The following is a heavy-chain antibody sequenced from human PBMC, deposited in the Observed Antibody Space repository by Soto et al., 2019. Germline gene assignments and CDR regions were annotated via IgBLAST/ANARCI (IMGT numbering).Heavy chain of an antibody. CDR1: GGSFSGYY. CDR2: INHSGST. D-gene: IGHD3-22*01. CDR3: ARGHVVTTTSNWFDP. J-gene: IGHJ5*02. V-gene: IGHV4-34*01. Sequence: KPSETLSLTCAVYGGSFSGYYWSWIRQPPGKGLEWIGEINHSGSTNYNPSLKSRVTISVDTSKNQFSLKLSSVTAADTAVYYCARGHVVTTTSNWFDPWGQGTLLTVSS.